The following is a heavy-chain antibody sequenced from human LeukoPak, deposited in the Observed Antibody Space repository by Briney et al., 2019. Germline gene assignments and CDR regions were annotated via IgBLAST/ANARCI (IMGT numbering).Heavy chain of an antibody. J-gene: IGHJ4*02. CDR2: INPNSGGT. CDR3: ARDLASFDY. Sequence: ASVKVSCKASGYTFTGYYMHWVRQAPGQGVEWMGWINPNSGGTNYAQKFQARVTITRATSISTAYMELSRLRSDDTAVYYCARDLASFDYWGQGTLVTVSS. CDR1: GYTFTGYY. V-gene: IGHV1-2*02.